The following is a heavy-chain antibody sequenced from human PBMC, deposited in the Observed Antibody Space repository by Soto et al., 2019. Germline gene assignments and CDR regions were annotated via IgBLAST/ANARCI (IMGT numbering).Heavy chain of an antibody. CDR1: GFTFSGYW. J-gene: IGHJ4*02. Sequence: EVQLVESGGGLVQPGESLRLSCAASGFTFSGYWMSWVRQAPGKGLEWVANIKEDGSEQYYVDSVRGRFTISTDNATHSLYGTMSSVRVADRAVWGCASDDWGDSPRDYCGQGTQV. V-gene: IGHV3-7*01. CDR3: ASDDWGDSPRDY. D-gene: IGHD3-16*01. CDR2: IKEDGSEQ.